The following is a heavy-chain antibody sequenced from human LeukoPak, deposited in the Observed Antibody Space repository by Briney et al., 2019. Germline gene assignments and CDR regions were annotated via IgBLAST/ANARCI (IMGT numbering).Heavy chain of an antibody. Sequence: SETLSLTCTVSGYSISSGYYWGWIRPPPGKGLEWIGSIYHSGSTYYNPSLKSRVTISVDTSKNQFSLKLSSVTAADTAVYYCARDQASVDGGFDPWGQGTLVTVSS. CDR1: GYSISSGYY. CDR2: IYHSGST. CDR3: ARDQASVDGGFDP. D-gene: IGHD4-17*01. V-gene: IGHV4-38-2*02. J-gene: IGHJ5*02.